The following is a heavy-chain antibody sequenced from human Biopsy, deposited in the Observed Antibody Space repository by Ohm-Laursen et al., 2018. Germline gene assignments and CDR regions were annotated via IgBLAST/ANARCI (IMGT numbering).Heavy chain of an antibody. J-gene: IGHJ4*02. CDR3: ARWETTLGRSLDS. Sequence: ASVKVFCKASGYTFTSHDINWVRQATGQGLEWMGWMSPNTGNTVYAQRFQDRVTMTSDTSTGTAYMELTSLTSDGTAVYFCARWETTLGRSLDSWGQGTLVAVSS. V-gene: IGHV1-8*01. D-gene: IGHD1-26*01. CDR2: MSPNTGNT. CDR1: GYTFTSHD.